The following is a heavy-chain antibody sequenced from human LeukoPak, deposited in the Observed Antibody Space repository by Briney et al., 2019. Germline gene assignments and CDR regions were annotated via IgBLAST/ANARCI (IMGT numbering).Heavy chain of an antibody. CDR1: GGSISRSSYY. J-gene: IGHJ6*02. Sequence: SETLSLTCIVSGGSISRSSYYWGRLRQPPGKGLKRIGSISDSGSTYYSPSLKSRVTISVDSSKNQFSLKLGFVTAADTAVYYCARQDIWFGELVVWGQGTTVTVSS. D-gene: IGHD3-10*01. CDR3: ARQDIWFGELVV. CDR2: ISDSGST. V-gene: IGHV4-39*01.